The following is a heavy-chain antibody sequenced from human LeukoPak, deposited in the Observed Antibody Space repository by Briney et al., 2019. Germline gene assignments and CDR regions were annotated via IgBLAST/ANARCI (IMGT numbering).Heavy chain of an antibody. CDR1: GDSISNSY. Sequence: PSETLSLTCTVSGDSISNSYWSWIQQPPGKGLEWIGCIYYSGSTRYNPSLRSRVTISLDTSKNHFSLKLSSVTAADTAVYYCARQRSAADPFDYWGQGTLVTVSS. J-gene: IGHJ4*02. D-gene: IGHD6-13*01. CDR2: IYYSGST. CDR3: ARQRSAADPFDY. V-gene: IGHV4-59*08.